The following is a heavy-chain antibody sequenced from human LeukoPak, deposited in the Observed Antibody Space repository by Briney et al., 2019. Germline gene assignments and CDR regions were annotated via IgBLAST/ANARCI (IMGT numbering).Heavy chain of an antibody. CDR2: ISNNGGYT. Sequence: GGSLRLSCVASGFTFSSYWMSWVRQAPGKGLEWVSAISNNGGYTYYADSVQGRFTISRDNSKSTLCLQMNSLRAEDTAVYYCAKQLGYCSDGSCYFPYWGQGTLVTVSS. CDR3: AKQLGYCSDGSCYFPY. D-gene: IGHD2-15*01. J-gene: IGHJ4*02. V-gene: IGHV3-23*01. CDR1: GFTFSSYW.